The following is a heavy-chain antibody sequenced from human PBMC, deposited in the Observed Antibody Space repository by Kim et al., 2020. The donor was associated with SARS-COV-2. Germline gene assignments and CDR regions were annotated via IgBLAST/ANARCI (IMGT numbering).Heavy chain of an antibody. D-gene: IGHD3-3*01. CDR2: IKQGGSEK. CDR3: AKNFWSSNSYDY. Sequence: GGSLRLSCAASGFTFSSCWMSWVRQAPGKGLEWVANIKQGGSEKYYVDSVKGRFTISRDDAKNSLFLQMNSLRAEDTAVYYCAKNFWSSNSYDYWGQGTL. J-gene: IGHJ4*02. CDR1: GFTFSSCW. V-gene: IGHV3-7*01.